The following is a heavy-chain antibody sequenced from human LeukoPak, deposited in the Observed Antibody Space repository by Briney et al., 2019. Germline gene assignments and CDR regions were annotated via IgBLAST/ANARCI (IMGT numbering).Heavy chain of an antibody. CDR2: IHSSGST. V-gene: IGHV3-66*01. D-gene: IGHD3-10*01. J-gene: IGHJ4*02. Sequence: GGSLRLSCAASGFIFSSYSMSWVRQAPGKGLAWVSVIHSSGSTFYADSVRGRFTISRDNSKNTLYLQMNSLRAEDTAVYYCARGGTRYDRRFVFDYWGQGVLVTVSS. CDR1: GFIFSSYS. CDR3: ARGGTRYDRRFVFDY.